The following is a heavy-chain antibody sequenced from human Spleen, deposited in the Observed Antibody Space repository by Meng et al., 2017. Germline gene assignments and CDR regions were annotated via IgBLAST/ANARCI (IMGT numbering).Heavy chain of an antibody. J-gene: IGHJ6*02. D-gene: IGHD6-13*01. CDR1: GGSFSGYY. V-gene: IGHV4-34*01. CDR3: ARGLLPPPTIGAQGMDV. CDR2: INHSGSI. Sequence: SETLSLTCTVYGGSFSGYYWSWIRQPPGKGLEWIGEINHSGSINSNPSLKSRVTKSVDTSKNQFSLKLSSVTAADTAVYYCARGLLPPPTIGAQGMDVWGQGTTVTVSS.